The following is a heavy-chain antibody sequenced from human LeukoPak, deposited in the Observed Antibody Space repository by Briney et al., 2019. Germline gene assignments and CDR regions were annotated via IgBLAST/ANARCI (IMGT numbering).Heavy chain of an antibody. CDR3: ASRPTAGTHFDY. V-gene: IGHV4-39*07. CDR1: GGSISSSSYY. J-gene: IGHJ4*02. Sequence: PSETLSLTCTVSGGSISSSSYYWGWIRQPPGKGLEWIGSIYYSGSTYYNPSLKSRVTISVDTSKNQFSLKLSSVTAADTAVYYCASRPTAGTHFDYWGQGTLVTVSS. D-gene: IGHD6-13*01. CDR2: IYYSGST.